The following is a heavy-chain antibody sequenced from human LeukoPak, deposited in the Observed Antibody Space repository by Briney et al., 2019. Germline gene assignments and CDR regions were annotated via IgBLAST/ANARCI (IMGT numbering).Heavy chain of an antibody. CDR1: GFSFSSCG. D-gene: IGHD4-17*01. CDR2: ISYDGSNK. CDR3: ARPYGDETDY. Sequence: GRSLRLSCAASGFSFSSCGTHWVRQAPGKGLEWVAVISYDGSNKYYADSVKGRFTISRDNSKNTLYLQMNSLRAEDTAVYYCARPYGDETDYWGQGTLVTVSS. V-gene: IGHV3-30*03. J-gene: IGHJ4*02.